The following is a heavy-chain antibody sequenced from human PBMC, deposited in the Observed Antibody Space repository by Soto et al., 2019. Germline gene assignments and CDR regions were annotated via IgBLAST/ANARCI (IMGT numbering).Heavy chain of an antibody. Sequence: SLRLSCAASGFTFSRFELHWVRQAPGKGLEWISYISSSGSTAYYASSVEGRFTISRDNANNSVYLQTDSLRAEDTALYYCTRAAWFPYLSFYWGQGALVTVSS. CDR3: TRAAWFPYLSFY. CDR1: GFTFSRFE. J-gene: IGHJ4*02. V-gene: IGHV3-48*03. CDR2: ISSSGSTA. D-gene: IGHD3-10*01.